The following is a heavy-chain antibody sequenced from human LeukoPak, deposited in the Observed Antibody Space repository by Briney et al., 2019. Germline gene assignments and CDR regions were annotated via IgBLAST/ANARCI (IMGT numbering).Heavy chain of an antibody. D-gene: IGHD3-10*01. CDR2: IRYDGSNK. V-gene: IGHV3-30*02. CDR3: AKDLLNIVRGVTPEIDY. CDR1: GFTFSSYG. Sequence: PGGSLRLSCAASGFTFSSYGMHWVRQAPGKGLEWVAFIRYDGSNKYYADSVKGRFTISRDNSKNTLYLQMNSLRAEDTAVYYCAKDLLNIVRGVTPEIDYWGQGTLVTVSS. J-gene: IGHJ4*02.